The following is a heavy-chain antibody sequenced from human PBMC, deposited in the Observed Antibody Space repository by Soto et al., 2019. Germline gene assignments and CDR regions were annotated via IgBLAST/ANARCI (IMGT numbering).Heavy chain of an antibody. V-gene: IGHV1-2*04. CDR1: GYTFTGYF. D-gene: IGHD1-26*01. J-gene: IGHJ4*02. Sequence: QMHLEQSGAEVKKPGASVRVSCKASGYTFTGYFIHWVRQAPGQGLEWMGWINPNNGGTNYAQNFQVWVTMTRDTSITTAYLELSRLSSDDTAVYYCVRGNYYSTRPSFVYWGQGTLVTVSS. CDR3: VRGNYYSTRPSFVY. CDR2: INPNNGGT.